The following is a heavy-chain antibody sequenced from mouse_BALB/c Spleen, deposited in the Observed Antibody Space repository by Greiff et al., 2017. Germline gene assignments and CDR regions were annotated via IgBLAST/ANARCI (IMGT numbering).Heavy chain of an antibody. CDR1: GYAFSSSW. J-gene: IGHJ1*01. CDR3: ARRFYDWYFDV. CDR2: IYPGDGDT. Sequence: QVQLQQSGPELVKPGASVKISCKASGYAFSSSWMNWVKQRPGQGLEWIGRIYPGDGDTNYNGKFKGKATLTADKSSSTAYMQLSSLTSVDSAVYFCARRFYDWYFDVWGAGTTVTVSS. D-gene: IGHD2-3*01. V-gene: IGHV1-82*01.